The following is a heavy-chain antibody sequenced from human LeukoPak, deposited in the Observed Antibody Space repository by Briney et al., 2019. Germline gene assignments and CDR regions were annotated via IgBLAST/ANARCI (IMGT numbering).Heavy chain of an antibody. J-gene: IGHJ4*02. CDR1: GFTVSSNF. V-gene: IGHV3-53*01. D-gene: IGHD5-18*01. CDR2: IYSGGST. Sequence: GGSLRLSCAASGFTVSSNFMSWVRQAPGKGLEWVSVIYSGGSTYYAGSVKGRFTISRDNSKNTLDLQMSSLRAEDTAVYYCARRGHGYGSPFDYWGQGTLVTVSS. CDR3: ARRGHGYGSPFDY.